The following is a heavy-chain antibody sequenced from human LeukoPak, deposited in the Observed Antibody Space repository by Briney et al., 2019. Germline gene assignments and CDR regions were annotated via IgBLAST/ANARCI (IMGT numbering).Heavy chain of an antibody. CDR1: GGTFISYA. Sequence: GSSVKVSCKASGGTFISYAISWVRQAPGQGLEWMGGIIPIFGTANYAQKFQGRVTITADESTSTAYMELSSLRSEDTAVYYCAGSVDTAMVNYYGMDVWGQGTTVTVSS. CDR3: AGSVDTAMVNYYGMDV. V-gene: IGHV1-69*01. CDR2: IIPIFGTA. J-gene: IGHJ6*02. D-gene: IGHD5-18*01.